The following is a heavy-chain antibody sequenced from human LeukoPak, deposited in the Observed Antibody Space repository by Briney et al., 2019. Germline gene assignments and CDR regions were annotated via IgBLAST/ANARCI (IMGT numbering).Heavy chain of an antibody. Sequence: PGGSLRLSCAASGFTFDDYAMHWVRQAPGRGLEWVSGISWNSGSIGYADSVKGRFTISRDNAKNSLYLQMNSLRAEDTALYYCAKTPRPYYYYYMDVWGKGTTVTVSS. CDR2: ISWNSGSI. V-gene: IGHV3-9*01. CDR3: AKTPRPYYYYYMDV. J-gene: IGHJ6*03. CDR1: GFTFDDYA. D-gene: IGHD2-15*01.